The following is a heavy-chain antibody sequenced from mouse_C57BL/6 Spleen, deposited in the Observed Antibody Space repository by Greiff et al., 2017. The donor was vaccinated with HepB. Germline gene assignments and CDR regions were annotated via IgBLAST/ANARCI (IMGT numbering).Heavy chain of an antibody. D-gene: IGHD2-1*01. V-gene: IGHV1-18*01. CDR1: GYTFTDYN. CDR2: INPNNGGT. J-gene: IGHJ3*01. Sequence: VQLKESGPELVKPGASVKIPCKASGYTFTDYNMDWVKQSHGKSLEWIGDINPNNGGTIYNQKFKGKATLTVDKSSSTAYMELRSLTSEDTAVYYCARGALYGNSPWFAYWGQGTLVTVSA. CDR3: ARGALYGNSPWFAY.